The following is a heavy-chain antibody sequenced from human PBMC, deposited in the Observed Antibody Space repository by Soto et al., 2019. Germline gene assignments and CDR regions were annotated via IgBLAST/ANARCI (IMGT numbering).Heavy chain of an antibody. CDR2: IYYSGST. CDR1: GGSISSYY. CDR3: ASYDILTGCDN. Sequence: SQTLSLTCTVSGGSISSYYWSWIRQPPGKGLEWIGYIYYSGSTNYNPSLKSRVTISVDTSKNQFSLKLSSVTAADTAVYYCASYDILTGCDNWGQGTLVTVSS. J-gene: IGHJ4*02. D-gene: IGHD3-9*01. V-gene: IGHV4-59*08.